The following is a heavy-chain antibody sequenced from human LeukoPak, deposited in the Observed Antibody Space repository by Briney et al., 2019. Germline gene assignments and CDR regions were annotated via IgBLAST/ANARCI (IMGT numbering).Heavy chain of an antibody. J-gene: IGHJ4*02. Sequence: ASVKVSCKASGGTFSSYAISWVRQAPGQGLEWMGGIIPIFGTANYAQKFQGRVTITADESTSTAYMELSSLRSEDTAVYYCARVELGVGGDYFDYWGQGTLVTVSS. CDR3: ARVELGVGGDYFDY. CDR2: IIPIFGTA. D-gene: IGHD3-16*01. CDR1: GGTFSSYA. V-gene: IGHV1-69*01.